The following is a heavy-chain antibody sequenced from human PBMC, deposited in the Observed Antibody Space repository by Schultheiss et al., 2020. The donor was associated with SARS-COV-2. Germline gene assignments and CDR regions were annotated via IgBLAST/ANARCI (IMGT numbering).Heavy chain of an antibody. CDR3: ARASVATLFDY. D-gene: IGHD5-12*01. J-gene: IGHJ4*02. CDR1: GYSISSGYY. V-gene: IGHV4-38-2*01. Sequence: SETLSLTCAVSGYSISSGYYWGWIRQPPGKGLEWIGEINHSGSTNYNPSLKSRVTISVDTSKNQFSLKLSSVTAADTAVYYCARASVATLFDYWGQGTLVTVSS. CDR2: INHSGST.